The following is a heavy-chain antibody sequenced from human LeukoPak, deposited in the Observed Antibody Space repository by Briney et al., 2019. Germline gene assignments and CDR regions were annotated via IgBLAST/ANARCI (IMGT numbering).Heavy chain of an antibody. D-gene: IGHD1-26*01. V-gene: IGHV1-46*01. CDR1: GYTFTSYY. CDR3: ASSQEPHQVDY. J-gene: IGHJ4*02. CDR2: INPSGGST. Sequence: ASVKVSCKASGYTFTSYYMHWVRQAPGQGLEWMGIINPSGGSTSYAQKFQGRVTMTRDTSTSTVYMELCSLRSEDTAVYYCASSQEPHQVDYWGQGTLVTVSS.